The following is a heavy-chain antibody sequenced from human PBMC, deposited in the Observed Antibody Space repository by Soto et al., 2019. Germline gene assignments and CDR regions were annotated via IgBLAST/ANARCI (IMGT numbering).Heavy chain of an antibody. Sequence: GGSLILSCAASGFTFSSYGMHWVRQAPGKGLEWVAVISYDGSNKYYADSVKGRFTISRDNSKNTLYLQMNSLRAEDTAVYYCAKGADSSGYYNFDYWGQGSLVTVSS. CDR3: AKGADSSGYYNFDY. CDR1: GFTFSSYG. J-gene: IGHJ4*02. D-gene: IGHD3-22*01. V-gene: IGHV3-30*18. CDR2: ISYDGSNK.